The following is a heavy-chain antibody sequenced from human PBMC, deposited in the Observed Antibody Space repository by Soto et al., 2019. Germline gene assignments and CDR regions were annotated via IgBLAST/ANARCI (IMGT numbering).Heavy chain of an antibody. J-gene: IGHJ6*02. CDR2: INPSGGST. D-gene: IGHD3-10*01. V-gene: IGHV1-46*01. CDR1: GYTFTSYY. CDR3: ARGGVLLWFAELSSATDYYYYGMDV. Sequence: QVQLVQSGAEVKKPGASVKVSCKASGYTFTSYYMHWVRQAPGQGLEWMGIINPSGGSTSYAQKFQGRVNMTKDKSTSTVYMELSSLRSEDTAVYYCARGGVLLWFAELSSATDYYYYGMDVWGQGTTVTVSS.